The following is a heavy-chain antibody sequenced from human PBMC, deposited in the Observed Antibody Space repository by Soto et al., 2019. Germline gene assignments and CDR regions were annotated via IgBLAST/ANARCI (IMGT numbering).Heavy chain of an antibody. CDR1: GFTFSSYA. V-gene: IGHV3-30-3*01. CDR3: ARARYCISTSWHCYYGMDV. Sequence: QVQLVESGGGVVQPGRSLRLSCAASGFTFSSYAMHWVRQAPGKGLEWVAVISYDGSNKYYADSVKGRFTISRDNSKNTLYLQMNSLRAEDTAVYYCARARYCISTSWHCYYGMDVWGQGTTVTVSS. J-gene: IGHJ6*02. D-gene: IGHD2-2*01. CDR2: ISYDGSNK.